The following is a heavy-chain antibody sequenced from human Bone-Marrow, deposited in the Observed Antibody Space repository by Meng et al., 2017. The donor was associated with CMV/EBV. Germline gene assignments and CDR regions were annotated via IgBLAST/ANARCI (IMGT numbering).Heavy chain of an antibody. CDR2: ISSSGSTI. CDR1: GFTFSSYE. J-gene: IGHJ6*02. CDR3: ARDQDVRRLEPRYGMDV. Sequence: LSLTCAASGFTFSSYEMNWVRQAPGKGLEWVSYISSSGSTIYYADSVKGRFTISRDNAKNSLYLQMNSLRAEDTAVYYCARDQDVRRLEPRYGMDVWGQGTTVTVSS. D-gene: IGHD1-14*01. V-gene: IGHV3-48*03.